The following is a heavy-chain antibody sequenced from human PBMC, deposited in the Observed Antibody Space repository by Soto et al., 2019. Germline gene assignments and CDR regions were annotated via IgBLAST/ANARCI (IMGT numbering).Heavy chain of an antibody. Sequence: QVQLQQWGAGLLKPSETLSLTCAVYGGSFSGYYWSWIRQPPGKGLEWIGEITHSGSTNYNPSLMSRVTISVDTSKNQFSLKLSSVTAADTAVYYCARGGVGATTFYYYYYYGMDVWGQGTTVTVSS. CDR3: ARGGVGATTFYYYYYYGMDV. J-gene: IGHJ6*02. CDR1: GGSFSGYY. CDR2: ITHSGST. V-gene: IGHV4-34*01. D-gene: IGHD1-26*01.